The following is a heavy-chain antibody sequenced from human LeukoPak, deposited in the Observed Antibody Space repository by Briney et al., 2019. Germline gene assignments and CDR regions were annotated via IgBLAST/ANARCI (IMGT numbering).Heavy chain of an antibody. CDR3: ARDKGGYDKSVGYFDY. D-gene: IGHD5-12*01. Sequence: GGSLRLSCAASGFSFSNYAMNWVRQAPGKGLEWVAVISYDGSNKYYADSVKGRFTISRDNSKNTLYLQMNSLRAEVTAVYYCARDKGGYDKSVGYFDYWGQGTLVTVSS. V-gene: IGHV3-30-3*01. J-gene: IGHJ4*02. CDR2: ISYDGSNK. CDR1: GFSFSNYA.